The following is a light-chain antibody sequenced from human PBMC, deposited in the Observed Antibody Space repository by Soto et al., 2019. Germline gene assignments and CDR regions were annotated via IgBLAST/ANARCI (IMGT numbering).Light chain of an antibody. V-gene: IGLV2-11*01. CDR1: SSDVAGYNY. CDR2: DVN. Sequence: QSALTQPRSVSGSPGQSVTISCTGTSSDVAGYNYVSWYQQHPGKAPKLMIYDVNKRPSGVPDRFSGSKSGNTASLTISGLQAEDEADYYCCSYAGSYTYVFGTGTKVTVL. CDR3: CSYAGSYTYV. J-gene: IGLJ1*01.